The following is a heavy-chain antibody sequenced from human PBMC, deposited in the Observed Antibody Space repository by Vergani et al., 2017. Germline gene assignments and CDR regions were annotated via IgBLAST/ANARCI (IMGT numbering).Heavy chain of an antibody. J-gene: IGHJ4*02. V-gene: IGHV4-39*01. CDR2: IYYSVLT. Sequence: QLQLQQSGPGLVNPSETLFLTCTVSADSISSGSYYWGWIRQPPGKSLEWIVSIYYSVLTYYNRSLKSRVAISVVPSKNQFSLKVTSVTAADTAVYFCARQRPGSGLSPGDFDDWGQGILVTVSS. CDR3: ARQRPGSGLSPGDFDD. CDR1: ADSISSGSYY. D-gene: IGHD6-19*01.